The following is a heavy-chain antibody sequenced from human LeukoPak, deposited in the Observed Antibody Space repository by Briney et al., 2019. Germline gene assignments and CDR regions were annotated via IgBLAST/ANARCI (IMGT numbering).Heavy chain of an antibody. CDR3: ARLRSGYSGYDSYC. CDR2: IKQDGSEK. D-gene: IGHD5-12*01. Sequence: GGSLRLSCAASGFTFSSYWMSWVRQAPGKGLEWVANIKQDGSEKYYVDSVKGRFTISRDNAKNSLYLQMNSLRAEDTAVYYCARLRSGYSGYDSYCWGQGTLVTVSS. J-gene: IGHJ4*02. CDR1: GFTFSSYW. V-gene: IGHV3-7*01.